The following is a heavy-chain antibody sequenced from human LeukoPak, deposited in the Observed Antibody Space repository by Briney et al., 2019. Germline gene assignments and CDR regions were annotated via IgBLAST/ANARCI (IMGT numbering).Heavy chain of an antibody. V-gene: IGHV3-48*04. Sequence: GGSLRLSCAASGFSFSGYSMNWVRQAPGKGLEWVAHIRGTSSAMNYAASVRGRFTISRDNAKNALFLGMSSLRAEDTAVYYCARDRDWSFDYWGQGTLVTVSS. CDR1: GFSFSGYS. J-gene: IGHJ4*02. CDR2: IRGTSSAM. D-gene: IGHD3-9*01. CDR3: ARDRDWSFDY.